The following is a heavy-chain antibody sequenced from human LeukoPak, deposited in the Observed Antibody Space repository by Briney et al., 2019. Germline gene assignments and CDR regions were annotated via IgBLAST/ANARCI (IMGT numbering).Heavy chain of an antibody. D-gene: IGHD4-23*01. CDR1: GFTFSGSA. V-gene: IGHV3-73*01. CDR2: IRSKANSYAT. CDR3: TRQDGGNSGIGYYYYGMDV. Sequence: GGSLKLSCAASGFTFSGSAMHWLRQASGKGLEWVGRIRSKANSYATAYAASVKGRFTISRDDSKNTAYLQMNSLKTEDTAVYYCTRQDGGNSGIGYYYYGMDVWGQGTTVTVSS. J-gene: IGHJ6*02.